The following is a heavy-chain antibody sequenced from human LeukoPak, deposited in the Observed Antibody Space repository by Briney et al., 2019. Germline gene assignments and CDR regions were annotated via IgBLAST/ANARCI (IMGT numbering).Heavy chain of an antibody. CDR3: VKDWGVLPDYSADGFDI. V-gene: IGHV3-30*02. CDR2: IRYVGSNE. CDR1: GFTFSSYG. D-gene: IGHD4-11*01. J-gene: IGHJ3*02. Sequence: GGPQTLSCAVSGFTFSSYGMHWVRQAPGKGLEWVTYIRYVGSNEYYANSVRGRFAISRDNSQNTLHLQMNILRVEDTAVYYCVKDWGVLPDYSADGFDIWGPGTVVTVSS.